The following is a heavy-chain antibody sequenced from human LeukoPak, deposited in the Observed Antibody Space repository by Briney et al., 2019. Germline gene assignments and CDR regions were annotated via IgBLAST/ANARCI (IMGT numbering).Heavy chain of an antibody. Sequence: GGSLRLSCAASGFTFSSYSMNWVRQAPGKGLEWVSSISSSSSYIYYADSVKGRFTISRDNAKNSLYLQMNSLRAEDTAVYYCARDPYGSGSYYAYWGQGTLVTVSS. CDR2: ISSSSSYI. CDR1: GFTFSSYS. D-gene: IGHD3-10*01. J-gene: IGHJ4*02. CDR3: ARDPYGSGSYYAY. V-gene: IGHV3-21*04.